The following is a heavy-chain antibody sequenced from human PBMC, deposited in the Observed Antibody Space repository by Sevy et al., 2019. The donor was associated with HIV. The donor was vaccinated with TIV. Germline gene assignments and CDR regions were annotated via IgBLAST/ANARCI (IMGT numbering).Heavy chain of an antibody. CDR3: ARGFMGADYYYGMDV. Sequence: GGSLRLSCAASRLTVSSSSVNWVRQAPGKGLEWVSYIGSSSTTIYYADSVKGRFTISRDNAKNSLYLQMNSLRDEDTAVYYCARGFMGADYYYGMDVWGQGTTVTVSS. CDR1: RLTVSSSS. CDR2: IGSSSTTI. V-gene: IGHV3-48*02. D-gene: IGHD3-3*01. J-gene: IGHJ6*02.